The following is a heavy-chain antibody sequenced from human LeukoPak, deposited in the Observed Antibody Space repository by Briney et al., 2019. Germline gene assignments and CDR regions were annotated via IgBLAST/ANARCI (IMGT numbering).Heavy chain of an antibody. CDR1: GFTLRNAW. V-gene: IGHV3-15*01. D-gene: IGHD2-15*01. CDR2: IKSKTDGGTI. Sequence: GGSLRLSCAASGFTLRNAWITWVRQAPGKGLEWVGRIKSKTDGGTIDYAAPVKGRFTVSRDDSKNTVYLQMNSLKTEDTAVYFCTTEGYCSGGNCYSFDYWGQGTLVTVSS. CDR3: TTEGYCSGGNCYSFDY. J-gene: IGHJ4*02.